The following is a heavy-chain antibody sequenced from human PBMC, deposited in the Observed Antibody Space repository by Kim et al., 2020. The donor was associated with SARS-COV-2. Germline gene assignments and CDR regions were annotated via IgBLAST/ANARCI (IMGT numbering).Heavy chain of an antibody. Sequence: GGSLRLSCVTSGFTFTNAWMSWVRQAPGKGLEWIAHIKSKDAGGTTDYTAPVKGRFSISRVDSESTLFLQMNSLRTEDTAVYYCTTGGWQWGQGTLVTVS. CDR3: TTGGWQ. CDR1: GFTFTNAW. J-gene: IGHJ4*02. CDR2: IKSKDAGGTT. D-gene: IGHD2-15*01. V-gene: IGHV3-15*01.